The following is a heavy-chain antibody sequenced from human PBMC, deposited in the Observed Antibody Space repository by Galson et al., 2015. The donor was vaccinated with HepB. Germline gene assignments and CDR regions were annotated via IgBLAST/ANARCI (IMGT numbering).Heavy chain of an antibody. CDR1: GFTFSDYY. CDR2: ISSSSSYT. J-gene: IGHJ5*02. D-gene: IGHD2-2*01. Sequence: SLRLSCAASGFTFSDYYMSWIRQAPGKGLEWVSYISSSSSYTNYADSVKGRFTISRDNAKNSLYLQMNSLRAEDTAVYYCARHYCSSTSCYGDGFDPWGQGTLVTVSS. V-gene: IGHV3-11*03. CDR3: ARHYCSSTSCYGDGFDP.